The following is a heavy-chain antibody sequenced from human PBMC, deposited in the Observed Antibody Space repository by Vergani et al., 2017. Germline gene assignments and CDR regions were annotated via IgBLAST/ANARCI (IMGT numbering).Heavy chain of an antibody. D-gene: IGHD3-22*01. J-gene: IGHJ6*03. Sequence: QVQLHQSGPGLVKPSQTLSLTCAISGDRVYNKSAGWNWIRKSPSRGLEWLGRTYFMSKWYNDYAASVKSRMTINSDTSKNLFSLQLQSVTPEDTAVYYCAREDISLTVEVANYMDIWGKGTTVTVSS. CDR3: AREDISLTVEVANYMDI. CDR2: TYFMSKWYN. CDR1: GDRVYNKSAG. V-gene: IGHV6-1*01.